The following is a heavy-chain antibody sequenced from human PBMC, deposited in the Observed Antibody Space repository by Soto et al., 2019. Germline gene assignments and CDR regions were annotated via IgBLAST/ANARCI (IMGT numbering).Heavy chain of an antibody. CDR3: ARAVDSGYFDS. J-gene: IGHJ4*02. D-gene: IGHD1-26*01. CDR1: GFTFSSYA. V-gene: IGHV3-30-3*01. Sequence: QVQLVESGGGVVQPGRSLRLSCAASGFTFSSYAMHWVRQAPGKGLEWVALISYDGSNKYYADSVKGRFTISRDNSKNSLYLQMNGLRAEGTAVYYCARAVDSGYFDSWGQGTLVTVSS. CDR2: ISYDGSNK.